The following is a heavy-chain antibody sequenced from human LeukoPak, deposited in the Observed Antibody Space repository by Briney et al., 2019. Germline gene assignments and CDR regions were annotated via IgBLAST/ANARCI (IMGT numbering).Heavy chain of an antibody. V-gene: IGHV4-38-2*02. CDR2: IYHSGST. CDR3: AREPEQLVPDY. CDR1: GYSISSGYY. Sequence: SETLSLTCTVSGYSISSGYYWGWIRQPPGKGLEWIGSIYHSGSTYYNPSLKSRVTISVDTSKNQFSLKLSSVTAADTAVYYCAREPEQLVPDYWGQGTLVTVSS. J-gene: IGHJ4*02. D-gene: IGHD6-13*01.